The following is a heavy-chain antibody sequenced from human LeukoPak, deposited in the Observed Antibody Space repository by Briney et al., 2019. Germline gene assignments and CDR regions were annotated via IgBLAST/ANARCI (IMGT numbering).Heavy chain of an antibody. D-gene: IGHD2-21*01. J-gene: IGHJ4*02. CDR3: AKDWLQFNRVFDCFDS. V-gene: IGHV3-23*01. CDR1: GFPFETNA. CDR2: IGNTET. Sequence: GGSLRLSCATSGFPFETNAMSWVRQAPGKGLEWVATIGNTETFYEDSVTGRFTISRDNSKNTVNLQMNRLRVEDTAIYYCAKDWLQFNRVFDCFDSWGQGTLVTVSS.